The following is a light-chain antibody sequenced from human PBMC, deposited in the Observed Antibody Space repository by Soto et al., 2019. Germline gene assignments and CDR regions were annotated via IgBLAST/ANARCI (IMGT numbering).Light chain of an antibody. J-gene: IGKJ4*01. CDR2: GAS. V-gene: IGKV3-20*01. CDR3: QQYGSSPPLT. CDR1: QSISSGF. Sequence: EFVLTQSPGKLSLSPAERATLSCRAGQSISSGFLAWYQQKPGQAPRLLIYGASHRGTGIPDRFSGSGSGTDFTLTISRLEPEDFAVYYCQQYGSSPPLTFGGGTKVEIK.